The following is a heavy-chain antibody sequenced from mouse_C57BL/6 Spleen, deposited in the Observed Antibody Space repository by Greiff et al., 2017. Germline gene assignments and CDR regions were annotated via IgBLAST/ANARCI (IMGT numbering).Heavy chain of an antibody. J-gene: IGHJ2*01. CDR3: ARPYYGSSYDYFDY. CDR2: LDPSDSYT. CDR1: GYTFTSYW. V-gene: IGHV1-69*01. Sequence: VKLQQPGAELVMPGASVKLSCKASGYTFTSYWMHWVKQRPGQGLEWIGELDPSDSYTNYNQKFKGKSTLTVDKSSSTAYMQLSSLTSEDSAVYYCARPYYGSSYDYFDYWGQGTTLTVSS. D-gene: IGHD1-1*01.